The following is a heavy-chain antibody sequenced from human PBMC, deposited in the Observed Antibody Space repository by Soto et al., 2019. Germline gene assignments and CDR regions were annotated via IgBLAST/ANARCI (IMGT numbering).Heavy chain of an antibody. CDR3: ARHSNRNYGLYYFNF. CDR1: GGSVSSYY. CDR2: IYYSGST. D-gene: IGHD4-4*01. Sequence: SETLSLTCTVSGGSVSSYYWAWIRQSPGKALEWIGYIYYSGSTKYNPSLKSRVTMSVDTSNNQFSLRVSSVTAADTAVYYCARHSNRNYGLYYFNFWGLGALVTVSS. V-gene: IGHV4-59*08. J-gene: IGHJ4*02.